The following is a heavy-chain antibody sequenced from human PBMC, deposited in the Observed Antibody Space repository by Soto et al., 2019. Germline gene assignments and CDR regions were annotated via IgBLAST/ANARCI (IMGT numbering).Heavy chain of an antibody. CDR3: ARDFGYCSSTSCYVYYYGMDV. CDR1: GYTFTSYA. D-gene: IGHD2-2*01. CDR2: INAGNGNT. J-gene: IGHJ6*02. Sequence: ASVKVSCKASGYTFTSYAMHWVRQAPGQRLEWMGWINAGNGNTKYSQKFQGRVTITRDTSASTAYMELSSLRSEDTAVYYCARDFGYCSSTSCYVYYYGMDVWGQGTTVTVSS. V-gene: IGHV1-3*01.